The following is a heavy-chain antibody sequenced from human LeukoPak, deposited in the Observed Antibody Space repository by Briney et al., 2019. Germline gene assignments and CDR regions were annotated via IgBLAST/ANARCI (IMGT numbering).Heavy chain of an antibody. CDR2: IYYSGST. D-gene: IGHD3-16*01. Sequence: PSETLSLTCTVSGDSISNSAYYLGWIRQSPGKGLEWIGNIYYSGSTYYNPSLKSRVTISVDTSKNQFSLKLSSVTAADTAVYYCARGLNWGQGTLVTVSS. J-gene: IGHJ4*02. CDR3: ARGLN. CDR1: GDSISNSAYY. V-gene: IGHV4-39*01.